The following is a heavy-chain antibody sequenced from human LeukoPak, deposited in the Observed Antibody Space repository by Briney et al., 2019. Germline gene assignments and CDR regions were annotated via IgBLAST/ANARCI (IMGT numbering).Heavy chain of an antibody. J-gene: IGHJ3*02. V-gene: IGHV4-34*01. Sequence: PSETLSLTCAVYGGSFSGYYWSWIRQPPGKGLEWIGEINHSGSTNYNPSLKSRVTISVDTSKNQFSLKLSSVTAADTAVYYCARPYGSGSYRGDAFDIWGQGTMVTVSS. CDR3: ARPYGSGSYRGDAFDI. CDR1: GGSFSGYY. D-gene: IGHD3-10*01. CDR2: INHSGST.